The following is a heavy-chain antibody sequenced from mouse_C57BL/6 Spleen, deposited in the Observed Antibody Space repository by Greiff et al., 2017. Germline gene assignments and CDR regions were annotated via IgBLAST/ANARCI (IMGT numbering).Heavy chain of an antibody. V-gene: IGHV1-53*01. Sequence: QVQLKQPGTELVKPGASVKLSCKASGYTFTSYWMHWVKQRPGQGLEWIGNINPSNGGTNYNEKFKSKATLTVDKSSSTAYMQLSSLTSEDSAVYYCARVENYYYGFDYWGQGTTLTVSS. J-gene: IGHJ2*01. CDR3: ARVENYYYGFDY. D-gene: IGHD1-1*01. CDR2: INPSNGGT. CDR1: GYTFTSYW.